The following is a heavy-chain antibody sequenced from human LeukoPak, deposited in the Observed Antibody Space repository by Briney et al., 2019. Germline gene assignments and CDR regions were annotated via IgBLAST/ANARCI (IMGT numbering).Heavy chain of an antibody. CDR3: ARVSRTTIVRGIITFDY. CDR2: IIAVFGTA. Sequence: ASVKVACKASAGSFISYVISWVRQARGHGLEWIGEIIAVFGTANYAQKFQDRVTITADESTSTAYMELSSVRSEDTAVYYCARVSRTTIVRGIITFDYWGQGTLVTVSS. V-gene: IGHV1-69*13. D-gene: IGHD3-10*01. J-gene: IGHJ4*02. CDR1: AGSFISYV.